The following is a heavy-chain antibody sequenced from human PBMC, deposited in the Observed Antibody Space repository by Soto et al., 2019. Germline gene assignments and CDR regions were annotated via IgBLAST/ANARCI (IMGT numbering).Heavy chain of an antibody. CDR1: GGSISSGGYY. V-gene: IGHV4-31*03. D-gene: IGHD2-2*01. J-gene: IGHJ3*02. Sequence: SETLSLTCTVSGGSISSGGYYWSWIRQHPGKGLEWIGYIYYSGSTYYNQSLKSRVTISVDTSKNQFSLKLSSVTAADTAVYFFSRFTRDLIVIVPAASSPYDIWGQGTMVTVSS. CDR3: SRFTRDLIVIVPAASSPYDI. CDR2: IYYSGST.